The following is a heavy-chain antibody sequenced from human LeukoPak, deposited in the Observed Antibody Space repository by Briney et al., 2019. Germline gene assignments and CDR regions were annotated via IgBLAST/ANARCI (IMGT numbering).Heavy chain of an antibody. CDR1: GFSLSTSGVG. V-gene: IGHV2-5*02. D-gene: IGHD2-15*01. CDR2: IYWDDDK. CDR3: AHSLGYCSGGSCPNWFDP. J-gene: IGHJ5*02. Sequence: SGPTLVKPTQTLTLTCTFSGFSLSTSGVGVGWIRQPPGKALEWLALIYWDDDKRYSPSLESRLTITKDTSKNQVVLTMTNMDPVDTATYYCAHSLGYCSGGSCPNWFDPWGQGTLVTVSS.